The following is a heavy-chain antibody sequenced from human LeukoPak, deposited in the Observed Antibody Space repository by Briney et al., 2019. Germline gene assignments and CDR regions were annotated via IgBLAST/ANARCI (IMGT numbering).Heavy chain of an antibody. V-gene: IGHV3-23*01. D-gene: IGHD2-8*01. CDR1: GFTFSSYA. CDR3: AKSGYCTNGVCYTLSSDGAFDY. J-gene: IGHJ4*02. Sequence: GGSLRLSCAASGFTFSSYAMSWVRQAPGKGLEWVSAISGSGGSTYYADSVKGRFTISRDNSKNTLYLQMNSLRAEDTAVYYCAKSGYCTNGVCYTLSSDGAFDYWGQGTLVTVSS. CDR2: ISGSGGST.